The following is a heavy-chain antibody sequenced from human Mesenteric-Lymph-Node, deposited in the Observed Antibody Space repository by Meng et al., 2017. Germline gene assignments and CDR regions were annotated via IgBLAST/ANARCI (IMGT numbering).Heavy chain of an antibody. V-gene: IGHV3-23*04. CDR2: NSGSGCTT. CDR1: GFAFSSNG. J-gene: IGHJ4*02. Sequence: GRLVEPWGTLAQPWRSLGVCCAGTGFAFSSNGMHWVRQAPGQGREWVAFNSGSGCTTYDADSVNGRFAISRDNSKNTLYLQMNSVRAEDTGIYYWAKDLRTSGGQGTLVTVSS. CDR3: AKDLRTS.